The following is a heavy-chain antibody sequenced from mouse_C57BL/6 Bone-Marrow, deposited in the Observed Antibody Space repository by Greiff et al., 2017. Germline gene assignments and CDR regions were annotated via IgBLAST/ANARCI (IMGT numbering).Heavy chain of an antibody. J-gene: IGHJ1*03. CDR1: GYTFTSYW. D-gene: IGHD1-1*01. CDR3: ARWGVVPYFDV. Sequence: QVQLQQPGAELVMPGASVKLSCKASGYTFTSYWMHWVKQRPGQGLEWIGEIDPSDSYTNYNQKFKGKSTLTVDKSSSTAYMQLSSLTSEDSAVYYCARWGVVPYFDVWGTGTTVTVSS. CDR2: IDPSDSYT. V-gene: IGHV1-69*01.